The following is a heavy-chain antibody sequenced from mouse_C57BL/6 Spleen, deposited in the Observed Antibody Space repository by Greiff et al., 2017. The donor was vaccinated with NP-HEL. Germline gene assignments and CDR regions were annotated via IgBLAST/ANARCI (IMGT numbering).Heavy chain of an antibody. V-gene: IGHV1-18*01. D-gene: IGHD2-13*01. CDR1: GYTFTDYN. CDR2: INPNNGGT. CDR3: ARVMRRGVYAMDY. J-gene: IGHJ4*01. Sequence: EVQLQQSGPELVKPGASVKIPCKASGYTFTDYNMDWVKQSHGKSLEWIGDINPNNGGTIYNQKFKGKATLTVDKSAITAYVDLRSLTSEDTAVYYCARVMRRGVYAMDYWGQGTSVTVSS.